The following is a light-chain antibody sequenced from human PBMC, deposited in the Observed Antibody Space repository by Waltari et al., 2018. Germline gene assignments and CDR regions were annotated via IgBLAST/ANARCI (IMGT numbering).Light chain of an antibody. CDR2: DVT. Sequence: QSALTQPASVSGSPGPSLTISCTGTSSDVGTYDYVSWYQQHPGNAPKLMIYDVTTRPSGIANRLAGSKSGKTSSLTISGLQAEDEADYYCSSYTTSSTVYVFGTGTKVTVL. J-gene: IGLJ1*01. CDR3: SSYTTSSTVYV. CDR1: SSDVGTYDY. V-gene: IGLV2-14*03.